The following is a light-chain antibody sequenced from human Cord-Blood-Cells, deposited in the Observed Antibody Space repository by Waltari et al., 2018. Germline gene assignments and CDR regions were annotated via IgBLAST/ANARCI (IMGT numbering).Light chain of an antibody. CDR3: QQYGSSPRIT. CDR1: QSVSSSY. J-gene: IGKJ3*01. CDR2: GAS. Sequence: EIALPQSPGPLSLSPGERATLSCRASQSVSSSYLAWYQQKPGQAPRLLIYGASSRATGIPDRFSGSGSGTDFTLTISRLEPEDFAVYYCQQYGSSPRITFGPGTKVDIK. V-gene: IGKV3-20*01.